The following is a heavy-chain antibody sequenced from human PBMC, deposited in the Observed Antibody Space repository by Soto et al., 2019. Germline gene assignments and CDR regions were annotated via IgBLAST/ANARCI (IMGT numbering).Heavy chain of an antibody. CDR1: GFTFNDYY. D-gene: IGHD6-13*01. CDR2: ISSSGSII. Sequence: QVQVVESGGDLVKPGGSLRLSCAASGFTFNDYYMNSIRQAPGKGLEWVSYISSSGSIIDYADSVKGRFTISRDSVRNSLYLQMNSLRVEDTAVYYCAREPYSSSRVYGMDVWGQGTTVTVSS. CDR3: AREPYSSSRVYGMDV. V-gene: IGHV3-11*01. J-gene: IGHJ6*02.